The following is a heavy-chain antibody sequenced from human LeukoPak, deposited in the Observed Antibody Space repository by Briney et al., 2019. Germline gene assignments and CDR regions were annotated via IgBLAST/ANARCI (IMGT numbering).Heavy chain of an antibody. D-gene: IGHD3-22*01. J-gene: IGHJ4*02. V-gene: IGHV3-33*01. CDR1: GFTFSSYG. CDR3: ARGPLYYYDSSEFDY. CDR2: IWYDGSNK. Sequence: SGGSLRLSCAASGFTFSSYGMHWVRQAPGKGLEWVAVIWYDGSNKYYADSVKGRFTISRDNSKNTLYLQMNSLRAEDTAVYYCARGPLYYYDSSEFDYWGQGTLVTVSS.